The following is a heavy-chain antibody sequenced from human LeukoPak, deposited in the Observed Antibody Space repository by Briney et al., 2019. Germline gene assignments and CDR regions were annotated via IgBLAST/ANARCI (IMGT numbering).Heavy chain of an antibody. CDR2: INHSGST. CDR1: GGSFSGYY. CDR3: ARTVAARPPDY. J-gene: IGHJ4*02. Sequence: SETLSFTCAVYGGSFSGYYWSWIRQPPGKGLEWIGEINHSGSTNYNPSLKSRVTISVDTSKNQFSLKLSSVTAADTAVYYCARTVAARPPDYWGQGTLVTVSS. D-gene: IGHD6-6*01. V-gene: IGHV4-34*01.